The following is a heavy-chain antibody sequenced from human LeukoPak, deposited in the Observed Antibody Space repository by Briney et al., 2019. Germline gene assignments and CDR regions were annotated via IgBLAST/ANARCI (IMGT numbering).Heavy chain of an antibody. CDR1: GFIFSTYW. CDR2: IKQDGNEK. CDR3: ARGPNWFDP. Sequence: GGSLRLSCAASGFIFSTYWMSWVRQAPGKGLEWVASIKQDGNEKSYVDSVKGRFTISRDNAKNSLYLQMNSLRAEDTAVYYCARGPNWFDPWGQGTLSPSPQ. V-gene: IGHV3-7*01. J-gene: IGHJ5*02.